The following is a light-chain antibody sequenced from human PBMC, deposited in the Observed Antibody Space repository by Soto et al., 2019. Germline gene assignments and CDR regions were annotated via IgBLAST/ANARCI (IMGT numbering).Light chain of an antibody. CDR1: RSPRQGVGTTL. V-gene: IGKV2D-29*02. CDR3: MQSIELPRT. J-gene: IGKJ1*01. Sequence: DIVMTQSPLSLSVTPGNRAPISCRSSRSPRQGVGTTLLNWYLQRPGQSPQLLISQVSNRFSGVPERFTGSGSGTDFILKISRVEAEDVGVYYCMQSIELPRTFGQGTKVEIK. CDR2: QVS.